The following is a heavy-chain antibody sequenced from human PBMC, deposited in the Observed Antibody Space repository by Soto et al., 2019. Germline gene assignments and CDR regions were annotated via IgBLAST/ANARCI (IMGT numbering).Heavy chain of an antibody. Sequence: GGSLRLSYASSGLTFSSYAISWVRQAPGRGLEWVSAISGSGGRTYYADSVKGRFTISRDNSKNTLYLQMNSLRAEDTAVYYCAKSFRTDFGVVIGLGYYYYGMDVWGQGTTVTVSS. J-gene: IGHJ6*02. D-gene: IGHD3-3*01. V-gene: IGHV3-23*01. CDR3: AKSFRTDFGVVIGLGYYYYGMDV. CDR2: ISGSGGRT. CDR1: GLTFSSYA.